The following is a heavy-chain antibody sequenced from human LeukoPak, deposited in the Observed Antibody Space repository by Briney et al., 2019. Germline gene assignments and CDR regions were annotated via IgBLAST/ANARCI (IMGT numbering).Heavy chain of an antibody. J-gene: IGHJ4*02. CDR1: GYTFTSYA. Sequence: ASVQVSCKASGYTFTSYAMNWVRQAPGQGLEWMGWINTNTGNPTYAQGFTGRFVFSLDTSVSTAYLQISSLKAEDTAVYYCARDYYDFWSGYCPCFDYWGQGTLVTVSS. CDR2: INTNTGNP. V-gene: IGHV7-4-1*02. D-gene: IGHD3-3*01. CDR3: ARDYYDFWSGYCPCFDY.